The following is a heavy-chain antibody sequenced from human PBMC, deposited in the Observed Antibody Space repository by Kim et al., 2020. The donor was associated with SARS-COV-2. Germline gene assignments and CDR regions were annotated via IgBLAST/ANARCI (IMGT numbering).Heavy chain of an antibody. CDR1: GYTFTGYY. V-gene: IGHV1-2*04. CDR3: ARVTTQPCSSTSCPRSGENNWFDP. CDR2: INPNSGGT. J-gene: IGHJ5*02. Sequence: ASVKVSCKASGYTFTGYYMHWVRQAPGQGLEWMGWINPNSGGTNYAQKFQGWVTMTRDTSISTAYMELSRLRSDDTAVYYCARVTTQPCSSTSCPRSGENNWFDPWGQGTLVTVSS. D-gene: IGHD2-2*01.